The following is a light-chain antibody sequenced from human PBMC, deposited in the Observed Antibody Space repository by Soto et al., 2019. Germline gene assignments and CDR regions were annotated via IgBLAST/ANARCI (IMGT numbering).Light chain of an antibody. J-gene: IGLJ2*01. CDR2: EVS. Sequence: QSALTQPASVSGSPGQSITISCTASTSDVAVSNYVSWYQQLPGKAPKLLIYEVSYRPSGVSNRFSGSKSGSTASLTISGLQAEDEDDYYCSSYTSSNTLFGGGTKVTVL. CDR1: TSDVAVSNY. V-gene: IGLV2-14*01. CDR3: SSYTSSNTL.